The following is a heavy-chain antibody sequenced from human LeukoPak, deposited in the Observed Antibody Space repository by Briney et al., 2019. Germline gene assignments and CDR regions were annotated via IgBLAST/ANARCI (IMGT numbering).Heavy chain of an antibody. Sequence: GGSLRLSCAASGFTFSSYAMSWVRQAPGKGLEGVSAISGSGGSTYYADSVKGRFTISRDNSKNTLYLQMNSLRAEDTAVYYCAAVRRDGYNGYYFDYWGQGTLVTVSS. CDR3: AAVRRDGYNGYYFDY. J-gene: IGHJ4*02. V-gene: IGHV3-23*01. CDR2: ISGSGGST. D-gene: IGHD5-24*01. CDR1: GFTFSSYA.